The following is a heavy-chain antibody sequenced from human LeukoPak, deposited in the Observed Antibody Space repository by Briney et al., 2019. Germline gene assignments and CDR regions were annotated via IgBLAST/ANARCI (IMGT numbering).Heavy chain of an antibody. CDR3: AKRRLDCSSTSCLDY. V-gene: IGHV3-23*01. Sequence: GGSLRLSCAASGFTFSSYAMSWVRQAPGKRLEWVSAISGSGANTYYADSVKGRFTVSRDNSKNTLYLQMNSLRAEDTAVYYCAKRRLDCSSTSCLDYWGQGTLVTVSS. J-gene: IGHJ4*02. D-gene: IGHD2-2*01. CDR2: ISGSGANT. CDR1: GFTFSSYA.